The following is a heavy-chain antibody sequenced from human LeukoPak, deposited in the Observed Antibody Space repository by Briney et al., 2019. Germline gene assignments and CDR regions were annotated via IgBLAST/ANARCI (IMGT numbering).Heavy chain of an antibody. CDR2: IIPILGIA. CDR1: GDTFSSYA. V-gene: IGHV1-69*04. J-gene: IGHJ4*02. CDR3: ARTPNYDILTGYYNVVDGFDY. D-gene: IGHD3-9*01. Sequence: SVKVSCKASGDTFSSYAISWVRQAPGQGLEWMGRIIPILGIANYAQKFQGRVTITADKSTSTAYMELSSLRSEDTAVYYCARTPNYDILTGYYNVVDGFDYWGQGTLVTVSS.